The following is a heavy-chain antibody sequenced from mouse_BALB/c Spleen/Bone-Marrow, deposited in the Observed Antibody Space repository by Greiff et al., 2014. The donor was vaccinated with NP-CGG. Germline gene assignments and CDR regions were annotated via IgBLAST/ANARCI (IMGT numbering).Heavy chain of an antibody. CDR2: INQDSSTI. D-gene: IGHD1-1*01. V-gene: IGHV4-1*02. CDR1: GFDFSRYW. CDR3: ARQGYYCNGDY. J-gene: IGHJ2*01. Sequence: EVKLVESGGGLVQPGGSLKLSCAASGFDFSRYWVSWVRQAPGKGLEWMGEINQDSSTINYSPSLKDKFIISRDNAINTQYLQMNKVRSEVTALYYCARQGYYCNGDYWGQGTTLTVSS.